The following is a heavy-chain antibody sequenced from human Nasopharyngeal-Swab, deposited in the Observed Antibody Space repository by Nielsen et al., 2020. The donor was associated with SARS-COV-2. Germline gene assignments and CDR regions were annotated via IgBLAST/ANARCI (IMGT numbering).Heavy chain of an antibody. Sequence: WIRQPPGKGLEWVGRIKSKTDGGTTDYAAPVKGRFTISRDDSKNTLYLQMNSLKTEDTAVYYCTTGRPGIAVAGTDYRGQGTLVTVSS. J-gene: IGHJ4*02. CDR2: IKSKTDGGTT. CDR3: TTGRPGIAVAGTDY. D-gene: IGHD6-19*01. V-gene: IGHV3-15*01.